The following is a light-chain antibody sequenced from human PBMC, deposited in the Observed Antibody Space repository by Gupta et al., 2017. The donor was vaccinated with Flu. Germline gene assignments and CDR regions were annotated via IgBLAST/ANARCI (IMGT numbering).Light chain of an antibody. Sequence: QSALTQPRSVSGSPGQSVTISCTGTSSDVGGYNYVSWYQQHPGKAPKLMIYDVSKRPSGVPDCFSGSKSGNTASLTISGLQAEDEADYYCCSYAGSHYVFGTGTKVTVL. J-gene: IGLJ1*01. CDR2: DVS. CDR1: SSDVGGYNY. V-gene: IGLV2-11*01. CDR3: CSYAGSHYV.